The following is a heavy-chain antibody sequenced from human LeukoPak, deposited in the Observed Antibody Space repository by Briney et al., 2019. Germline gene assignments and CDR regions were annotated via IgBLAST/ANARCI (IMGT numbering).Heavy chain of an antibody. CDR3: ARDGTPQYGSGWLFFDY. D-gene: IGHD6-19*01. CDR1: GFTFSSYW. V-gene: IGHV3-74*01. Sequence: GGSLRLSCAASGFTFSSYWMHWVRQAPGKGLVWVSRINSDGSSTNYADSDSVKGRFTISRDNAKNTLYLQMNSLRADDTAIYYCARDGTPQYGSGWLFFDYWGQGTPVTVSS. J-gene: IGHJ4*02. CDR2: INSDGSST.